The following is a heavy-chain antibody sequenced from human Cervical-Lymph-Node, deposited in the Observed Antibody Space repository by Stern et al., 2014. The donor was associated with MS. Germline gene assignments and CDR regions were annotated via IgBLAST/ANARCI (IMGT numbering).Heavy chain of an antibody. V-gene: IGHV3-33*01. CDR1: GFTFRNYC. J-gene: IGHJ4*02. CDR2: IWYDGSNK. CDR3: ARETRGASGRFDY. Sequence: VQLVESGGGVVQPGRSLRLSCAASGFTFRNYCMHWVRQAPGKGLEWVAVIWYDGSNKDYADSVKSRFTISRDKAKKPLYLAMHSLRAEDTAVYYCARETRGASGRFDYWGQGTLVTVSS. D-gene: IGHD3-10*01.